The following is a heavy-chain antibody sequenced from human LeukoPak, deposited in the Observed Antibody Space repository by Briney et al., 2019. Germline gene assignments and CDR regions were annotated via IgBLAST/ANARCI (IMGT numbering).Heavy chain of an antibody. Sequence: GGSLRLSCAASGFTFSNAWMSWVRQAPGKGLEWVARIKSETDGGTTDYAAPVKVRFTISSDGSKNTLYLQMNSLKTEDTAVYYCTTEPRSVARPYNDYWGQGTLVTVSS. CDR1: GFTFSNAW. CDR3: TTEPRSVARPYNDY. J-gene: IGHJ4*02. D-gene: IGHD2-15*01. V-gene: IGHV3-15*01. CDR2: IKSETDGGTT.